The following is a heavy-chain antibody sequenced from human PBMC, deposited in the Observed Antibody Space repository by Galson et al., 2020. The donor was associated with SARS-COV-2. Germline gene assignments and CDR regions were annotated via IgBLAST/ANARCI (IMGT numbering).Heavy chain of an antibody. J-gene: IGHJ4*02. CDR3: ARGFDY. Sequence: SETLSLTCTVSGGYNSSYYWSWIRQPPGKGLEWIGYIYYSGSTNYNPSLKSRVTIAVDTSKNQFSLKLSSVTAADTAVYYCARGFDYWGQGTLVTVSS. CDR2: IYYSGST. CDR1: GGYNSSYY. V-gene: IGHV4-59*01.